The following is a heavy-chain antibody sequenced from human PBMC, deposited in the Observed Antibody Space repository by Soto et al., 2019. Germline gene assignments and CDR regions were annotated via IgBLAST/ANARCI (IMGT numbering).Heavy chain of an antibody. V-gene: IGHV4-59*07. Sequence: SDTLSLTRTVSGGSISSYYWSWIRQPPGKGLEWIGYIYYSGSTNYNPSFKSRVTISVDTSKNQFSLKLSSVTAADTAVYYCARGNNWILNWGQGTLVTVSS. CDR3: ARGNNWILN. D-gene: IGHD1-20*01. J-gene: IGHJ4*02. CDR1: GGSISSYY. CDR2: IYYSGST.